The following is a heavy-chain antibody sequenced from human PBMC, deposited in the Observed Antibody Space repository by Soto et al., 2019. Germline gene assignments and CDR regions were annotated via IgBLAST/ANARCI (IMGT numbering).Heavy chain of an antibody. CDR3: ARDIGYPLYGMDV. D-gene: IGHD6-25*01. J-gene: IGHJ6*02. Sequence: ASVKVSCKVSRDTYTKYVIHWVRQAPGQGLEWMGWVNAYNGNTNYAQKFQGRVTMTTDTSTSTAYMELRSLRSEDTAVYYCARDIGYPLYGMDVWGQGTTVTVSS. V-gene: IGHV1-3*01. CDR2: VNAYNGNT. CDR1: RDTYTKYV.